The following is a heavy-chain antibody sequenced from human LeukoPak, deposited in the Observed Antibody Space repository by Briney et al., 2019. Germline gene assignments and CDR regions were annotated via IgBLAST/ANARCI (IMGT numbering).Heavy chain of an antibody. CDR1: GYSISSGYY. D-gene: IGHD6-13*01. CDR2: IYHSVST. CDR3: ARGSSYFDY. J-gene: IGHJ4*02. Sequence: SETLSLTCTVSGYSISSGYYWGWIRQPPGKGLEWIGSIYHSVSTYYNPSLKSRVTISVDTSKNQFSLKLSSVTAADTAVYYCARGSSYFDYWGQGTLVTVSS. V-gene: IGHV4-38-2*02.